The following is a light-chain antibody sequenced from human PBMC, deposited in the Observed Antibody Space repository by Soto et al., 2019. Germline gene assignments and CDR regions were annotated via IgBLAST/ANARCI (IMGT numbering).Light chain of an antibody. Sequence: EIVMTQSPATLSVSPGERATLSCRASQSVSSKLAWYQQKPGQAPRLIIYGASTRASGIPARLSGSGSGTEFTLTISSLQSEDFAVYSCQQYNNWPPITFGQGTRLEI. CDR1: QSVSSK. J-gene: IGKJ5*01. CDR3: QQYNNWPPIT. V-gene: IGKV3-15*01. CDR2: GAS.